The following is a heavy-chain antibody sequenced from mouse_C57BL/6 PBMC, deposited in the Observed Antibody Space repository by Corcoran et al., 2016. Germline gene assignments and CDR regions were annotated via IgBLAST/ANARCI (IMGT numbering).Heavy chain of an antibody. CDR2: INPNNGGT. CDR3: CGNYECYYAMDY. V-gene: IGHV1-26*01. D-gene: IGHD2-1*01. J-gene: IGHJ4*01. Sequence: EVQLQQSGPELVKPGASVKISCKASGYTFTDYYMNWVKQSHGKSLEWIGDINPNNGGTSYNQKFKGKATLTVDKSSSTAYMELLSLTSEDSAVYYCCGNYECYYAMDYWGQGTSVTVSA. CDR1: GYTFTDYY.